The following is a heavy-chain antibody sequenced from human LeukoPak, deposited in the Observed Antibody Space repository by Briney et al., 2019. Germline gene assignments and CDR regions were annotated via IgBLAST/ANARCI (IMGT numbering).Heavy chain of an antibody. V-gene: IGHV3-30*02. D-gene: IGHD2-2*01. Sequence: GGSLRLSCAASGFTFSSYGMHWVRQAPGKGLEWVAFIRYDGSNKYYADSVKGRFTISRDNSKNTLYLQMNSLRAEDTAVYYCAKDAEESIVVVPAAPIVWGQGTLVTVSS. CDR1: GFTFSSYG. CDR2: IRYDGSNK. J-gene: IGHJ4*02. CDR3: AKDAEESIVVVPAAPIV.